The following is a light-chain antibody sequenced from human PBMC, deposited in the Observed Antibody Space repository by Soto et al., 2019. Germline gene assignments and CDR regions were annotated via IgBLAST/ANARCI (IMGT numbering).Light chain of an antibody. CDR1: QSVSTY. CDR3: QQYIRWPLT. V-gene: IGKV3-15*01. Sequence: EIVMTQSPSTLSVSQGARSTLSCRASQSVSTYLNWYQQKPGQAPRLLIYGASTRASGTPARFSGSGSGTEFTLTISSLQSEDFAVYYCQQYIRWPLTFGEGTKV. J-gene: IGKJ4*01. CDR2: GAS.